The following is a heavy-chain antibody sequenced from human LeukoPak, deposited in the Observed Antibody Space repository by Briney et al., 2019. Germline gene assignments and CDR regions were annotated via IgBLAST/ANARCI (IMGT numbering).Heavy chain of an antibody. V-gene: IGHV3-74*01. D-gene: IGHD3-10*01. J-gene: IGHJ4*02. CDR1: GFTFSSYW. Sequence: GGSLRLSCAASGFTFSSYWMHWVRQAPGKGLVWVSRIKSDGSSTTYADSVKGRFTISRDNAKNTLYLQMNSLRAEDTAVYYCATNYYGSGPDHWGQGTLVTVSP. CDR2: IKSDGSST. CDR3: ATNYYGSGPDH.